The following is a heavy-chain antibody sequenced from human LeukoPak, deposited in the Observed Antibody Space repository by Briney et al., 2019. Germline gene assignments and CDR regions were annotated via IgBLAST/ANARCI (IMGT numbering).Heavy chain of an antibody. CDR3: AKYLEAMVYDAFDI. J-gene: IGHJ3*02. CDR2: IKEDRSEK. CDR1: GLTFSSYW. Sequence: GGSLRLSCAASGLTFSSYWMTWVRQAPGKRLEWVANIKEDRSEKYYVDSVKGRFTISRDNAKNSLYLQMNSLRAEDTAVYYCAKYLEAMVYDAFDIWGQGTMVTVSS. D-gene: IGHD5-18*01. V-gene: IGHV3-7*03.